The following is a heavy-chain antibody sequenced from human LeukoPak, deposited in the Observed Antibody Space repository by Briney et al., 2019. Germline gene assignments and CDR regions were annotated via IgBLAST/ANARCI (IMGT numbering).Heavy chain of an antibody. CDR1: GYTFTSYF. V-gene: IGHV1-46*01. CDR2: INPSGGST. Sequence: ASVKVSCKASGYTFTSYFMHWVRQAPGQGLEWMGIINPSGGSTTYVQKFQGRVIVSRDTSTSRVYMELYSLRSEDTAVYYCERGGRDYGDFLAGRWGQGTLVTVSS. J-gene: IGHJ4*02. D-gene: IGHD4-17*01. CDR3: ERGGRDYGDFLAGR.